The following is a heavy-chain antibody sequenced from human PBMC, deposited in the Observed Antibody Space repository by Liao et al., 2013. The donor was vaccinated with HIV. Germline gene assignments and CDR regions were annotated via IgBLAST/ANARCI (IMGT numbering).Heavy chain of an antibody. D-gene: IGHD3-3*01. J-gene: IGHJ5*02. V-gene: IGHV4-4*07. CDR2: IYSSGSA. CDR1: GGSISSYY. Sequence: QVQLQESGPGLVKPSETLSLTCTVSGGSISSYYWSWIRQPAGKGLEWIRRIYSSGSANYNPSLKSRVTMSVDTSKNQFSLKLSSVTAADTAVYYCARTDQYYDFWNGYENWFDPWGQGTLVTVSS. CDR3: ARTDQYYDFWNGYENWFDP.